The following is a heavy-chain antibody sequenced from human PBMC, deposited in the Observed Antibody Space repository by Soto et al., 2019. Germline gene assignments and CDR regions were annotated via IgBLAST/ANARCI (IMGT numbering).Heavy chain of an antibody. V-gene: IGHV4-39*01. J-gene: IGHJ3*02. CDR1: GGSISSSSSY. Sequence: QLQLQESGPGLVKPSETLSLTCTVSGGSISSSSSYWAWIRQSPGKGLEWIASINYGGNSYYNPSLKSRVTISVDTSKNQFSLKLSSVTAADTAVYYCARLDTGTVHTFDIWGLGTLVTVSS. D-gene: IGHD3-10*01. CDR3: ARLDTGTVHTFDI. CDR2: INYGGNS.